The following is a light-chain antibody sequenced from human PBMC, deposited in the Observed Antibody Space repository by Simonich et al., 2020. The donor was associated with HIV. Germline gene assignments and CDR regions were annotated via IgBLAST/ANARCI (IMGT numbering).Light chain of an antibody. J-gene: IGKJ1*01. CDR3: QQYNKWPPWT. CDR2: GAS. V-gene: IGKV3-15*01. CDR1: QSVSSN. Sequence: EIVMTQSPATLSVSPGERATLSCRASQSVSSNVAWYQQKPGQAPRLLIYGASTRATGISARFSGSGSVTEFTLTISSLQSEDFAVYYCQQYNKWPPWTFGQGTKVEI.